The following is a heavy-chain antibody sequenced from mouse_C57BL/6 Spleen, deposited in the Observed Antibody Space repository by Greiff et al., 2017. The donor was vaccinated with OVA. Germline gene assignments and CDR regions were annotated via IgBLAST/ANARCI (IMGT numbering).Heavy chain of an antibody. CDR1: GYSFTGYY. V-gene: IGHV1-43*01. D-gene: IGHD1-1*01. J-gene: IGHJ4*01. CDR2: INPSTGGT. CDR3: ARRDYGSSYAMDY. Sequence: EVKLQESGPELVKPGASVKISCKASGYSFTGYYMHWVKQSSEKSLEWIGEINPSTGGTSYNQKFKGKATLTVDKSSSTAYMQLKSLTSEDSAVYYCARRDYGSSYAMDYWGQGTSVTFSS.